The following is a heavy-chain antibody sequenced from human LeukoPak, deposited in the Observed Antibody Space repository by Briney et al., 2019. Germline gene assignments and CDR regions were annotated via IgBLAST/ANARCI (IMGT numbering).Heavy chain of an antibody. Sequence: PGGSLRLSCAASGFTFSSYSMNWVRQAPGKGLGWVSSISSSCSYIYYADSVKGRFTISRDNAKNSLYLQMNSLRAEDTAVYYCARDVPGTTVASRPFDYWGQGTLVTVSS. CDR3: ARDVPGTTVASRPFDY. D-gene: IGHD1-7*01. J-gene: IGHJ4*02. CDR1: GFTFSSYS. CDR2: ISSSCSYI. V-gene: IGHV3-21*01.